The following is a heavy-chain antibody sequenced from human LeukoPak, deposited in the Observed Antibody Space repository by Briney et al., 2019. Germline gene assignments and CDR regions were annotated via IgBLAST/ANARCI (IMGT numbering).Heavy chain of an antibody. CDR1: GYTFTSYD. D-gene: IGHD3-10*01. Sequence: GASVKVSCKASGYTFTSYDINWVRQAPGQGLEWMGWISAYNGNTNYAQKLQGRVTMTTDTSTSTAYMELRSLRSDDTAVYYCARERSDYYGSGSYFFDYWGQGTLVTVSS. J-gene: IGHJ4*02. CDR3: ARERSDYYGSGSYFFDY. CDR2: ISAYNGNT. V-gene: IGHV1-18*01.